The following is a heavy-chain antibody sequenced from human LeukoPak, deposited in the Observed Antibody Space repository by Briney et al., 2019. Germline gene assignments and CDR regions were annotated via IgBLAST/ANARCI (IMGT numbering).Heavy chain of an antibody. D-gene: IGHD3-3*01. CDR1: GYTFTGYY. CDR2: INPNSGGT. J-gene: IGHJ3*02. Sequence: ASVKVSCKASGYTFTGYYMHWVRQAPGQGLEWMGWINPNSGGTNYAKKFQGRVTMTRDTSISTAYMELSRLRSDDTAVYYCARHEGYDFWSGYYIARAFDIWGQGTMVTVSS. CDR3: ARHEGYDFWSGYYIARAFDI. V-gene: IGHV1-2*02.